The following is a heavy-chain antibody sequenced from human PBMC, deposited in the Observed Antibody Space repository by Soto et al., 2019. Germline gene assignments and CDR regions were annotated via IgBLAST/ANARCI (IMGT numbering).Heavy chain of an antibody. V-gene: IGHV4-61*01. CDR1: GGSVSSASFY. CDR2: IYYTGVT. J-gene: IGHJ2*01. CDR3: VSVLDSSWYADL. Sequence: QVQLQESGPGLVKPSETLSLTCSVSGGSVSSASFYWTWIRQAPGTGLEYIGYIYYTGVTNYNTSLSSRVTISLDTSKNQFSLKLNSMTAADTAVYYCVSVLDSSWYADLWGRGTLVTVSS. D-gene: IGHD3-22*01.